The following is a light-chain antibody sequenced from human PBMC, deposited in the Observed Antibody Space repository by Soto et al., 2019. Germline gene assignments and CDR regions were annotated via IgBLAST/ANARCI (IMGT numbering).Light chain of an antibody. CDR3: ASQISSTAVV. J-gene: IGLJ3*02. CDR1: STEIDNYNY. CDR2: DVS. Sequence: QSALTQPASVSGSPGQSITISCIGISTEIDNYNYASWYQQHPGKAPKLLISDVSNRPSGISDRFSGSKSGDTASLTISGLQADDEAHYYCASQISSTAVVFGGGTK. V-gene: IGLV2-14*03.